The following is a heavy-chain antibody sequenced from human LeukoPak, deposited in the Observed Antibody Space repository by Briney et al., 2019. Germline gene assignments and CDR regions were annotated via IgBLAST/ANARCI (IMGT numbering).Heavy chain of an antibody. Sequence: SETLSLTCAVYGGSFSGYYWSWIRQPPGKGLEWIGEINHSGSTNYNPSLKSRVTISVDTSKNQFSLKLSSVTAADTAVYYCARARRAGYYYYGMDVWGQGTTVTVSS. D-gene: IGHD6-19*01. CDR3: ARARRAGYYYYGMDV. V-gene: IGHV4-34*01. J-gene: IGHJ6*02. CDR2: INHSGST. CDR1: GGSFSGYY.